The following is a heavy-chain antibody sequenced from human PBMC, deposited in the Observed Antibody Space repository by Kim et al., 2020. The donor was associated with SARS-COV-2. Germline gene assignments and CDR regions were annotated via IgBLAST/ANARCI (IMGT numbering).Heavy chain of an antibody. CDR1: GGSISSGGYY. CDR3: ARDRATMADWGSVGSDS. CDR2: IYYSGST. V-gene: IGHV4-31*01. Sequence: SETLSLTCTVSGGSISSGGYYWSWIRQHPGKGLEWIGYIYYSGSTYYNPSLKSLVTITVDTSKNQFSLKLSSVTAADTAVYYCARDRATMADWGSVGSDSWGQGTLVTVSS. D-gene: IGHD5-12*01. J-gene: IGHJ4*02.